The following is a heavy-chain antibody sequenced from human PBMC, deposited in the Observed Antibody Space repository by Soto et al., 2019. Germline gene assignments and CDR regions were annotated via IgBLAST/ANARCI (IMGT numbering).Heavy chain of an antibody. D-gene: IGHD5-12*01. CDR2: INPDGGGT. V-gene: IGHV1-2*02. CDR3: YWTSGIFDF. CDR1: GYTFTGYY. J-gene: IGHJ4*02. Sequence: VKVSCKTSGYTFTGYYIHWVRQAPGQGLEWMGWINPDGGGTNYAQKFQGRVTMTRDTSISTAYMDLIRLRSDDTAVYYCYWTSGIFDFWGQGTLVTVSS.